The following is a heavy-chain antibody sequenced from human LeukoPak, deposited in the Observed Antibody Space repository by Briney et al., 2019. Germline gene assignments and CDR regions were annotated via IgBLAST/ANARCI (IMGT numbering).Heavy chain of an antibody. CDR3: ANRRLGDHYAFDY. J-gene: IGHJ4*02. CDR1: GFTFSSYA. CDR2: ISYDGSNK. V-gene: IGHV3-30-3*01. D-gene: IGHD2-21*02. Sequence: PGRSLRLSCAASGFTFSSYAMHWVRQAPGKGLEWVAVISYDGSNKYYADSVKGRFTISRDNSKNTLYLQMNSLRAEDTAVYYCANRRLGDHYAFDYWGQGTLVTVSS.